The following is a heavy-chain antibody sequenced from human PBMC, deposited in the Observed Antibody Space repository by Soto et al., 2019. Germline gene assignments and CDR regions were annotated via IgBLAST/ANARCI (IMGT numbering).Heavy chain of an antibody. CDR2: INHSGST. CDR1: GGSFSGYY. Sequence: SETLSLTCAVYGGSFSGYYWSWIRQPPGKGLEWIGEINHSGSTNYNPSLKSRVTISVDTSKNQFSLKLSSVTAADTAVYYCARGPHLYDFWSGTRGYYYYGMDVWGQGTTVTVSS. D-gene: IGHD3-3*01. J-gene: IGHJ6*02. V-gene: IGHV4-34*01. CDR3: ARGPHLYDFWSGTRGYYYYGMDV.